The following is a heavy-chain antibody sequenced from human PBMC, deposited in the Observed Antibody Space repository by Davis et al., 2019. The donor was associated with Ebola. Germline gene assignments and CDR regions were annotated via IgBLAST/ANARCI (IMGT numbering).Heavy chain of an antibody. CDR3: ARGLIAAAGRFDP. V-gene: IGHV3-11*01. Sequence: GESLKISCAASGFTFSDYYMSWIRQAPGTGLEWVSYLSSSGSTIYYADSVKGRFTISRDNAKNSLYLQMNSLRAEDTAVYYCARGLIAAAGRFDPWGQGTLVTVSS. CDR2: LSSSGSTI. J-gene: IGHJ5*02. D-gene: IGHD6-13*01. CDR1: GFTFSDYY.